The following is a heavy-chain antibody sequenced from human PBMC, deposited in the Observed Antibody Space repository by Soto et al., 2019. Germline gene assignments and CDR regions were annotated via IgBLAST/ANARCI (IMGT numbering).Heavy chain of an antibody. Sequence: PGGSLRLSCATSGFTFSDYAMTWVRQAPGKGLEWVSSISGSGGSTWYADSVRGRFTISSDTSKETVYLQMNSLRVEDTAVYYCAKELASMWFPLDYWGQGTLVTVPQ. V-gene: IGHV3-23*01. CDR2: ISGSGGST. J-gene: IGHJ4*02. D-gene: IGHD2-21*01. CDR1: GFTFSDYA. CDR3: AKELASMWFPLDY.